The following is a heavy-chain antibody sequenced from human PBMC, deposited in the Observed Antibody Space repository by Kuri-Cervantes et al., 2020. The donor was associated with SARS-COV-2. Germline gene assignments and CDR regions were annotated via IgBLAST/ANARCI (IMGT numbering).Heavy chain of an antibody. J-gene: IGHJ4*02. CDR3: ATQSRGNY. CDR1: GGSFSSYY. Sequence: SETLSLTCAVYGGSFSSYYWGWIRQPPGKGLEWIGSIYYSGSTYYNPSLKSRVTISVDTSKNQFSLKLSSVTAADTAVYYCATQSRGNYWGQGTLVTVSS. D-gene: IGHD3-16*01. CDR2: IYYSGST. V-gene: IGHV4-39*01.